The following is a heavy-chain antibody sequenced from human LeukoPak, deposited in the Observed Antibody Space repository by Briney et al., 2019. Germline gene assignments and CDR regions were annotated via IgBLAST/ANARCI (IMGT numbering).Heavy chain of an antibody. J-gene: IGHJ4*02. CDR2: IYHSGST. D-gene: IGHD6-13*01. CDR3: ARGSSWYGGDFDY. V-gene: IGHV4-38-2*02. CDR1: GYSISSGYY. Sequence: PSETLSLTCTVSGYSISSGYYWGWIRQPPGKGLEWIGSIYHSGSTYYNPSLKSRVTISVDTSKNQFSLKLSSVTAADTAVYYCARGSSWYGGDFDYWGQGTLVTVSS.